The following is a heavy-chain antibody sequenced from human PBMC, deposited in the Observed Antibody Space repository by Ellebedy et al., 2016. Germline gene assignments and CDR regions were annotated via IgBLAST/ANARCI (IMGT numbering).Heavy chain of an antibody. D-gene: IGHD4-17*01. CDR1: GYSISSGYY. CDR2: IYHSGST. CDR3: ARSDYGAHFDY. V-gene: IGHV4-38-2*02. J-gene: IGHJ4*02. Sequence: GSLRLSXTVSGYSISSGYYWGWIRQPPGKGLEWIGSIYHSGSTNYNPSLKSRVTISVDTSKNQFSLKLSSVTAADTAVYYCARSDYGAHFDYWGQGTLVTVSS.